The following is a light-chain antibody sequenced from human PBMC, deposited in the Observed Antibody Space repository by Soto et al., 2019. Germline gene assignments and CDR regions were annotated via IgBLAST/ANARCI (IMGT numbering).Light chain of an antibody. CDR2: EVS. V-gene: IGLV2-14*01. CDR3: FSYTSSGTYV. Sequence: SVLTQPASVSGSPGQSITISCTGTSSDVGNYKYVSWYQQHPGKAPKLMIYEVSNRPSGVSNRFSGSESGNTASLTISGLQAEDETDYYCFSYTSSGTYVFGTGTKSPT. CDR1: SSDVGNYKY. J-gene: IGLJ1*01.